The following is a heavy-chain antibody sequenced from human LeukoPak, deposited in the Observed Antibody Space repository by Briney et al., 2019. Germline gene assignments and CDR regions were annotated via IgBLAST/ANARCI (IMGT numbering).Heavy chain of an antibody. D-gene: IGHD3-3*01. V-gene: IGHV2-5*02. J-gene: IGHJ5*02. Sequence: ESGPTLVNPTQTLTLTCTFSGFSLTTSGVGVGWIRQPPGTALEWLALIYWDDDKRYSPSLKSRLIIAKDTSKNQVVLTMTNMDPVDTATYYCAQWRRNWFDPWGQGTLVTVSS. CDR1: GFSLTTSGVG. CDR3: AQWRRNWFDP. CDR2: IYWDDDK.